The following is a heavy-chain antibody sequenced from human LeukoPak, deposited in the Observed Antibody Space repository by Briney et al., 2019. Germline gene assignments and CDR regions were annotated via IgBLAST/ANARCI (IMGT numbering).Heavy chain of an antibody. D-gene: IGHD2-15*01. V-gene: IGHV3-7*01. Sequence: PGGSLRLSCAASGFTFSSYWMSWVRQAPGKGLEWVANIKQDGSEKYYVDSVKGRFTISRDSAKNSLYLQMNSLRAEDTAVYYCARDLPAGSGYCSGGSCGGGQGTLVTVSS. J-gene: IGHJ4*02. CDR3: ARDLPAGSGYCSGGSCG. CDR1: GFTFSSYW. CDR2: IKQDGSEK.